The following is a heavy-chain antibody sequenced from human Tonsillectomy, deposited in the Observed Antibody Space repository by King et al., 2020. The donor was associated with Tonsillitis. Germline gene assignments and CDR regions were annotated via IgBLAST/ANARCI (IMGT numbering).Heavy chain of an antibody. Sequence: QLVQSGAEVKKPGSSVKVSCKASGGTFSNSGVTWVRQAPGQGLEWMGRIIPMLGLPNYSRKFQGRVTITADKSTGTAYMELSSLTSEDTAVYYCATDGHCSNSASKGGYDYQGLGVWGQGTSVTVSS. J-gene: IGHJ6*02. V-gene: IGHV1-69*04. CDR1: GGTFSNSG. CDR3: ATDGHCSNSASKGGYDYQGLGV. CDR2: IIPMLGLP. D-gene: IGHD2-8*01.